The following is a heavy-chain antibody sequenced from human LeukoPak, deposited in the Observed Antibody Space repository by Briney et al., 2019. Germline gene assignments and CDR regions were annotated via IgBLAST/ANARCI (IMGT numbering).Heavy chain of an antibody. CDR2: IIPIFGTA. D-gene: IGHD6-19*01. J-gene: IGHJ4*02. V-gene: IGHV1-69*13. CDR3: ARVRGSGWIDY. CDR1: GGTFSIYA. Sequence: ASVKVSCEASGGTFSIYAISWVRQAPGQGLEWMGGIIPIFGTANYAQKFQGRVTITADESTSTAYMELSSLRSEDTAVYYCARVRGSGWIDYWGQGTLVTVSS.